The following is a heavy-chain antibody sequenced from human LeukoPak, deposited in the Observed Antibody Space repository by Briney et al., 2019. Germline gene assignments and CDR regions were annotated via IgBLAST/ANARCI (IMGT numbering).Heavy chain of an antibody. CDR2: INAGNGNT. CDR3: ARDQGGTFDY. CDR1: GYTFTNYA. V-gene: IGHV1-3*01. Sequence: ASVKVSCKASGYTFTNYALHWVRQAPGQSLEWMGWINAGNGNTKYSQKFQGRVTLTRDTSAGTAYMELSSLRSEDTSVYYCARDQGGTFDYWGQGTLVTVSS. D-gene: IGHD3-16*01. J-gene: IGHJ4*02.